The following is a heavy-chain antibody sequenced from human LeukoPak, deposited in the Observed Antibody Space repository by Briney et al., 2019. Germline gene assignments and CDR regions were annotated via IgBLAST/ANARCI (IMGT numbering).Heavy chain of an antibody. J-gene: IGHJ4*02. Sequence: SETLSLTCTASGASINTYYWSWIRQPPGKGLEWIGYIYYSGTTSYNPSLKTRVTISIDTSKNQFSLKLSSATAADTAVYYCARVLRPMASQYYFDYWGQGTLVTVSS. CDR3: ARVLRPMASQYYFDY. CDR2: IYYSGTT. CDR1: GASINTYY. V-gene: IGHV4-59*01. D-gene: IGHD3-10*01.